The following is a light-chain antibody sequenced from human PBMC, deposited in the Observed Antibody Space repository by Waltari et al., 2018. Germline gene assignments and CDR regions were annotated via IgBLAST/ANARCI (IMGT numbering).Light chain of an antibody. V-gene: IGLV1-44*01. CDR1: ASNIDTTV. J-gene: IGLJ3*02. CDR3: ATWDDSPNGHWV. CDR2: RND. Sequence: HSVLPQPPQASGPPGQRVTIPCSGGASNIDTTVVNCYQQFPGKAPKLVIYRNDQRPSGVPDRFSGSKSGTSASLAISGLQSEDEADYYCATWDDSPNGHWVFGGGTKVTVL.